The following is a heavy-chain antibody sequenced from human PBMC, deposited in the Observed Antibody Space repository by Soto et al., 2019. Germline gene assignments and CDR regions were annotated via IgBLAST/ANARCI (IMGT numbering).Heavy chain of an antibody. CDR2: IGIAGDT. D-gene: IGHD2-21*01. CDR1: GFTFSSYD. CDR3: AQDRGSCTGGNCFYSINY. V-gene: IGHV3-13*04. Sequence: GSLRLFCAASGFTFSSYDTHWVRHGTGEGLEWVAAIGIAGDTYYPASVQGRFTISRENAKNSLYLQMNSLRAGDTAVYYCAQDRGSCTGGNCFYSINYWGQGTLVTVSS. J-gene: IGHJ4*02.